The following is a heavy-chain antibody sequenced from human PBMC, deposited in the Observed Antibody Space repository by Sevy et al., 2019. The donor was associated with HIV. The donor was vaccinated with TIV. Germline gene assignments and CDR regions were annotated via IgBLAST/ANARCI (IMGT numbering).Heavy chain of an antibody. CDR1: GYSLSTSGVG. CDR2: IYWDDDK. V-gene: IGHV2-5*02. J-gene: IGHJ4*02. Sequence: SGPTLVKPTQTLTLTCTFSGYSLSTSGVGVGWIRQPPGKALEWLAVIYWDDDKRYSPSLKSRLTITKDTSKNQVVLRMTNMDPVDTATVYCAHDGGGYFDYWGQGTLVTVSS. D-gene: IGHD3-10*01. CDR3: AHDGGGYFDY.